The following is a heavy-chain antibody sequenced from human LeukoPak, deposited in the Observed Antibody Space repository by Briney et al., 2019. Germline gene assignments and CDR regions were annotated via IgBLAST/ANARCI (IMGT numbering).Heavy chain of an antibody. Sequence: PSETLSLTCTVSGGSTSSNYYWGWIRQPPGKGLEWIGYIYYSGSTNYNPSLKSRVTISVDTSKNQFSLKLSSVTAADTAVYYCARGLSQVVDDAFDIWGQGTMVTVSS. CDR3: ARGLSQVVDDAFDI. D-gene: IGHD2-15*01. CDR1: GGSTSSNYY. J-gene: IGHJ3*02. V-gene: IGHV4-61*01. CDR2: IYYSGST.